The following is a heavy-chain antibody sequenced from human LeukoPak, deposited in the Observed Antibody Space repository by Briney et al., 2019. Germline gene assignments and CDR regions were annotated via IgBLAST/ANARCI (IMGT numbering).Heavy chain of an antibody. CDR1: GDSISSYY. CDR3: AQDRPASIGIS. Sequence: SETLSLTCTVSGDSISSYYWSWIRQPPGKGLEWIGYIYYSGSTNYNPSLKSRVTISVDTSKNQFSLKLTSVTAADTAVYYCAQDRPASIGISWGQGTLVTVSS. D-gene: IGHD6-6*01. CDR2: IYYSGST. V-gene: IGHV4-59*12. J-gene: IGHJ5*02.